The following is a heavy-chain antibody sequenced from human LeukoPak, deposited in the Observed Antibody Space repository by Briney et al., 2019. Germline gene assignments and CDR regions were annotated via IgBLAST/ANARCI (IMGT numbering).Heavy chain of an antibody. D-gene: IGHD2-2*01. J-gene: IGHJ4*02. V-gene: IGHV1-2*02. Sequence: ASVKVSCKASGYTFTGYYMHWVRQAPGQGLEWMGWINPNSGGTNYAQKFQGRVTMTRDTSISTAYMELSRLRSDDTAVYYCARQVECVSGRYCSSSSPPHLFDYWGQGALVTVSS. CDR1: GYTFTGYY. CDR3: ARQVECVSGRYCSSSSPPHLFDY. CDR2: INPNSGGT.